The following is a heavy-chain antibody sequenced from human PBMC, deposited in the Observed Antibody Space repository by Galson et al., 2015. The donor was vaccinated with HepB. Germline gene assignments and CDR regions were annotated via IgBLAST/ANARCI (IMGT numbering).Heavy chain of an antibody. Sequence: SLRLSCAASGFTVSTNYMTWVRQAPGKGLEWVSVIYSGGSTYYADSVKGRFTISRDNSKNTLYLQMNSLRAEDAAVYYCARELDAFDIWGQGTMVTVSS. J-gene: IGHJ3*02. CDR3: ARELDAFDI. V-gene: IGHV3-66*01. CDR2: IYSGGST. CDR1: GFTVSTNY.